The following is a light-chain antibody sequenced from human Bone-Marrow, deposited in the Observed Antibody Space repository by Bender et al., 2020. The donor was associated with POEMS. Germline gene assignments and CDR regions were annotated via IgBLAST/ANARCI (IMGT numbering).Light chain of an antibody. Sequence: QSVLTQPPSASRTSGQILTISCSGSSSNIGTYVVNWYQQVPGTAPKLLIYSDNQRPSGVPDRFSGSKSGTSASLAITGLQAEDEGDYYCQSYDNSLGGWVFGGGTKLTVL. CDR1: SSNIGTYV. V-gene: IGLV1-44*01. CDR2: SDN. J-gene: IGLJ3*02. CDR3: QSYDNSLGGWV.